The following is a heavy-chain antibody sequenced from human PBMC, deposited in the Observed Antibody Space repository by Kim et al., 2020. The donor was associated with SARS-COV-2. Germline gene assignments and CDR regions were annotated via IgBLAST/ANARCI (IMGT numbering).Heavy chain of an antibody. J-gene: IGHJ2*01. V-gene: IGHV6-1*01. D-gene: IGHD6-6*01. Sequence: VSVKSRIIINPDTSRNQFSLQLNSVTPEDTAVYYCARSVDTTSSYWYFDVWGRGTLVTVSS. CDR3: ARSVDTTSSYWYFDV.